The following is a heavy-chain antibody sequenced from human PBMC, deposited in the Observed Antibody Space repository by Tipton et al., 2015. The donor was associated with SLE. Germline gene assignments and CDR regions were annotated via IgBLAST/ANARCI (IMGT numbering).Heavy chain of an antibody. CDR1: GFTFSDYY. CDR3: ARDEGLMLGYYYYMDV. D-gene: IGHD2-8*01. V-gene: IGHV3-11*06. Sequence: SLRLSCAASGFTFSDYYMSWIRQAPGKGLEWVSYISSSSSYTNYADSVKGRFTISRDNAKNSLYLQMNSLRAEDTAVYYCARDEGLMLGYYYYMDVWGKGTTVTVSS. J-gene: IGHJ6*03. CDR2: ISSSSSYT.